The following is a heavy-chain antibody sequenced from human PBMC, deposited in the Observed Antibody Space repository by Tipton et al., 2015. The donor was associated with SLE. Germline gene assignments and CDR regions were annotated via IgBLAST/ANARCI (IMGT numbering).Heavy chain of an antibody. D-gene: IGHD5-18*01. Sequence: TLSLTCAVYVGSFSGHHWTWIRQPPGKGLEWIGEINQSGNTDYKSSLKSRVTISVDKSKNQFSLKLSSVTAADTAVYYCARGRYSYGLHLDYWGQGTLVTVSS. CDR1: VGSFSGHH. CDR3: ARGRYSYGLHLDY. CDR2: INQSGNT. J-gene: IGHJ4*02. V-gene: IGHV4-34*01.